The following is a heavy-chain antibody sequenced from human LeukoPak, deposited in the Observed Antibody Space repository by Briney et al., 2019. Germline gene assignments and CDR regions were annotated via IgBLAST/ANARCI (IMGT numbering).Heavy chain of an antibody. CDR3: AKRAYGDYVGLYYFDY. J-gene: IGHJ4*02. Sequence: PGGSLRLSCAASGFTFSSYAMSWVRQAPGKGLEWVSAISGSGGSTYYADSVKGRFTISRDNSKNTLYLQMDSLRAEDTAVYYCAKRAYGDYVGLYYFDYWGQGTLVTVSS. CDR2: ISGSGGST. CDR1: GFTFSSYA. D-gene: IGHD4-17*01. V-gene: IGHV3-23*01.